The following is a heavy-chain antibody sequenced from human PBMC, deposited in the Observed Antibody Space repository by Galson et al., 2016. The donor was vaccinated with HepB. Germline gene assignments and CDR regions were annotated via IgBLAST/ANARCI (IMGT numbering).Heavy chain of an antibody. D-gene: IGHD2-21*01. CDR1: GFTLNNYA. CDR3: AKELWLFRHPGVGYLDY. CDR2: ISYDGSNR. Sequence: SLRLSCAASGFTLNNYALNWVRQAPGKGLEWVALISYDGSNRYYGDPVRGRFAIPRDTSKNTVYLQMNSLRPEDTAVYYCAKELWLFRHPGVGYLDYWGQGTTVIVSS. J-gene: IGHJ4*03. V-gene: IGHV3-30*09.